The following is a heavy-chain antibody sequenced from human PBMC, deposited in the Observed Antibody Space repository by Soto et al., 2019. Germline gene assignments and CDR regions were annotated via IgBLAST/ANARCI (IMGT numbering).Heavy chain of an antibody. CDR1: GFTVRSNY. CDR3: ARTGWLHEGFDY. V-gene: IGHV3-66*01. J-gene: IGHJ4*02. D-gene: IGHD5-12*01. Sequence: GGSLRLSCAASGFTVRSNYMNWVRQAPGKGLEWVSVIYSGGSTYYADSVKGRFTISRDNSKNTLYLQMNSLRAEDTAVYYCARTGWLHEGFDYWGKGTLVTVSS. CDR2: IYSGGST.